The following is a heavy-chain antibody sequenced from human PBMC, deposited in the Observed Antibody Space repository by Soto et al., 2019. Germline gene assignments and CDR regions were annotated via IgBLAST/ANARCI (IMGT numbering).Heavy chain of an antibody. CDR3: ARGAFGSYYVDY. J-gene: IGHJ4*02. CDR1: GFTFTSYW. Sequence: EVQVVESGGASVQPGGSLRLSCAASGFTFTSYWIHWVRQAPGKGLLWMSRIKGDETTSSYADSVKGRFTISRDNAKNTVYLQMNSLRAKDTAVYYCARGAFGSYYVDYWGQGTLVTVSS. V-gene: IGHV3-74*01. CDR2: IKGDETTS. D-gene: IGHD3-10*01.